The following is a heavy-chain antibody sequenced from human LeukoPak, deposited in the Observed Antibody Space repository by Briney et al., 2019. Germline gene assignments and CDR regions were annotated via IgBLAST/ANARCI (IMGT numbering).Heavy chain of an antibody. D-gene: IGHD5-24*01. CDR2: INPSGGST. V-gene: IGHV1-46*01. CDR1: GYTFTSYY. CDR3: LRVTNMAQGWFAP. Sequence: ASVKVSCKASGYTFTSYYLHWVRQAPGQGLEWVGTINPSGGSTTYAQKFQGRVTMTRDTSTSTVYMELGSLRSEDTAVYYCLRVTNMAQGWFAPWGQGTLVTVSS. J-gene: IGHJ5*02.